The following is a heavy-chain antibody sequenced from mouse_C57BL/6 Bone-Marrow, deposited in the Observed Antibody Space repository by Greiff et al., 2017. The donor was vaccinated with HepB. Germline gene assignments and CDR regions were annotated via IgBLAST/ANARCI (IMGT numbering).Heavy chain of an antibody. D-gene: IGHD3-3*01. CDR1: GYTFTTYP. CDR3: ARGGTAYYAMDY. J-gene: IGHJ4*01. V-gene: IGHV1-47*01. CDR2: FHPYNDDT. Sequence: VKLQESGAELMKPGASVKMSCKASGYTFTTYPIEWMKQNHGKSLEWIGNFHPYNDDTKYNEKFKGKATLTVEKSSSTVYLELSRLTSDDSAVYYCARGGTAYYAMDYWGQGTSVTVSS.